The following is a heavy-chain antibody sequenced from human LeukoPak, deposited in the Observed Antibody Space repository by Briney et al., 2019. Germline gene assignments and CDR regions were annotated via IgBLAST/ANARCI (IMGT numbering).Heavy chain of an antibody. D-gene: IGHD4/OR15-4a*01. CDR1: GFTFSSYA. CDR3: AREGATYYYYYGMDV. CDR2: ISYDGSNK. Sequence: GRSLRLSCAASGFTFSSYAMHWVRQAPGKGLEWVAVISYDGSNKYYADSVKGRFTISRDNSKNTLYLQMNSLRAEDTAVYYCAREGATYYYYYGMDVWGQGTTVTVSS. J-gene: IGHJ6*02. V-gene: IGHV3-30-3*01.